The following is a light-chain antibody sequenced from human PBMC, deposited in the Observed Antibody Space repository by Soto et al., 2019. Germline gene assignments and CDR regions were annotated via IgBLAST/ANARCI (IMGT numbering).Light chain of an antibody. V-gene: IGKV3-15*01. CDR3: QQYGAWPLT. Sequence: EIVLTQSPATLSVSPGERATLSCRASQSVGNNFAWYQQTPGQAPRLLIFATSTRSTGVPARFSGSGSGTEFTLTISSLQSEDFAVYYCQQYGAWPLTFGGGAKVEIE. CDR2: ATS. J-gene: IGKJ4*01. CDR1: QSVGNN.